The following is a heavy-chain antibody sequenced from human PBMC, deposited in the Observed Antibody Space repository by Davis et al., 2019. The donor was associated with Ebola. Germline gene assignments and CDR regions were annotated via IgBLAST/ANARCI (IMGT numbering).Heavy chain of an antibody. CDR1: GYTFTGYY. V-gene: IGHV1-2*02. Sequence: ASVKVSCKASGYTFTGYYMHWVRQAPGQGLEWMGWINPNSGGTNYAQKFQGRVTMTRDTSISTAYMELSRLRSDDTAVYYCARDRSGGGDDRSFDYWGQGTLVTVSS. J-gene: IGHJ4*02. D-gene: IGHD3-22*01. CDR2: INPNSGGT. CDR3: ARDRSGGGDDRSFDY.